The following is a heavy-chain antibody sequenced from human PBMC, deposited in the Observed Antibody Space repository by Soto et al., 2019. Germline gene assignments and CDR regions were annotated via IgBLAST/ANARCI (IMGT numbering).Heavy chain of an antibody. V-gene: IGHV1-69*01. CDR2: IIPIFGTT. CDR1: GGTFSSHA. J-gene: IGHJ5*02. D-gene: IGHD6-6*01. Sequence: QGQLVQSGAEVKKPGSSLKVSCKSSGGTFSSHAISWVRQAPGQGLEWMGGIIPIFGTTKYAQEVQGRVTTTADESRRTSFMELSSLRSEDTAVYYCVGSSSSVARFDPWGLGTLVTVSS. CDR3: VGSSSSVARFDP.